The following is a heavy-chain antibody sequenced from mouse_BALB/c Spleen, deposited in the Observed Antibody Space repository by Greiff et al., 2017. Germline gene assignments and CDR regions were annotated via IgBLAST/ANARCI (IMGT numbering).Heavy chain of an antibody. CDR3: ARGRTYYDYDGYAMDY. CDR1: GYAFTNYL. J-gene: IGHJ4*01. D-gene: IGHD2-4*01. Sequence: VQLVESGAELVRPGTSVKVSCKASGYAFTNYLIEWVKQRPGQGLEWIGVINPGSGGTNYNEKFKGKATLTADKSSSTAYMQLSSLTSDDSAVYFCARGRTYYDYDGYAMDYWGQGTSVTVSS. V-gene: IGHV1-54*03. CDR2: INPGSGGT.